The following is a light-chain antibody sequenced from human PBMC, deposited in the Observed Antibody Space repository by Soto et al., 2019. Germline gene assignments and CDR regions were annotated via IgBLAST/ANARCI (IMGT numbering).Light chain of an antibody. V-gene: IGKV1-27*01. Sequence: DIQMTQSPSSLSASVGDRVTITCRASQGISSFLAWYQQRPGKVPKVLIYAASTLHSGVPSRFTGSGSGTDFTLTTTNVQPEDVATYYCQNYYTAPETFGQGTKVEI. CDR1: QGISSF. CDR2: AAS. CDR3: QNYYTAPET. J-gene: IGKJ1*01.